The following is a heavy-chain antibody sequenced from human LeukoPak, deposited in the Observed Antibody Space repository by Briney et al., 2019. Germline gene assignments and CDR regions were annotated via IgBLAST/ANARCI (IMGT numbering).Heavy chain of an antibody. CDR2: IIPILGIA. J-gene: IGHJ5*02. V-gene: IGHV1-69*04. D-gene: IGHD3-10*01. CDR1: GGTFSSYA. Sequence: SVKVSCKASGGTFSSYAISWVRQAPGQGLEWMGRIIPILGIANYAQKFQGRVTIIADKSTSTAYMELSSLRSEDTAVYYCARGPWSRGPNWFDPWGQGTLVTVSS. CDR3: ARGPWSRGPNWFDP.